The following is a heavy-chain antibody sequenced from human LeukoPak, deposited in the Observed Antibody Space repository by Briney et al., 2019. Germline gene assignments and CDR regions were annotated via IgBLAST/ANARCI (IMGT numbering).Heavy chain of an antibody. Sequence: TGGSLRLSCAASGFTFSSYGMHWVRQAPGKGLEWVAVIWYDGSNKYYADSVKGRFTISRDNSKNTLYLQMNSLRAEDTAVYYCARDRSGWPQSYSFDYWGQGTLVTVSS. V-gene: IGHV3-33*01. CDR3: ARDRSGWPQSYSFDY. CDR1: GFTFSSYG. J-gene: IGHJ4*02. CDR2: IWYDGSNK. D-gene: IGHD6-19*01.